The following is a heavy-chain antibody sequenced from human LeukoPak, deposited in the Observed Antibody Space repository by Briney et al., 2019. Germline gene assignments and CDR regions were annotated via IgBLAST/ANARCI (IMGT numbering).Heavy chain of an antibody. J-gene: IGHJ4*02. V-gene: IGHV3-30*03. CDR2: ISYDGSNK. Sequence: GGSLRLSCAASGFTFSSYGMHWVRQAPGKGLEWVAVISYDGSNKYYADSVKGRFTISRDNSKNTLYLQMNSLRAEDTAVYYCARGPYYDFWSGYSTYGGIDYWGQGTLVTVSS. CDR1: GFTFSSYG. CDR3: ARGPYYDFWSGYSTYGGIDY. D-gene: IGHD3-3*01.